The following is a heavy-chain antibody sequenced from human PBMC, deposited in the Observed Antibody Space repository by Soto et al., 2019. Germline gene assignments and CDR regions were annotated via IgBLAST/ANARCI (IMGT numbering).Heavy chain of an antibody. J-gene: IGHJ6*02. Sequence: QVQLVQSGGEVKKPGASVKVSCKTSGYSFTTYGISWVRQAPGQGLEWMGWISAYNGNTNYAQKLKDRVTMTTDTSTSTADMELRSLRSDDTSVYYCAREGPAPYYYYGMDVWGQGRTVTVSS. CDR1: GYSFTTYG. CDR3: AREGPAPYYYYGMDV. CDR2: ISAYNGNT. V-gene: IGHV1-18*01.